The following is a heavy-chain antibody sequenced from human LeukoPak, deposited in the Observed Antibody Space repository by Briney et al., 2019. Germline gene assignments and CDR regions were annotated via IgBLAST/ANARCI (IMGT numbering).Heavy chain of an antibody. D-gene: IGHD3-10*01. CDR2: IYHSGST. CDR3: ARVGDYYGSGTGTE. V-gene: IGHV4-38-2*02. J-gene: IGHJ4*02. CDR1: GYSISSGYY. Sequence: SETLSLTCTVSGYSISSGYYWGWIRQPPGKGLEWIGSIYHSGSTYYNPSLKSRVTISVDTSKNQFSLKLSSVTAADTAVYYCARVGDYYGSGTGTEWGQGTLVTVSS.